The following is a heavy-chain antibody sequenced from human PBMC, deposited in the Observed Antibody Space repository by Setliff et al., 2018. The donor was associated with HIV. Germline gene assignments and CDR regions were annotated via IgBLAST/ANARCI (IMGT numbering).Heavy chain of an antibody. J-gene: IGHJ4*02. CDR3: ARVTCTSTSCYGPH. D-gene: IGHD2-2*01. V-gene: IGHV1-18*01. CDR1: GYILNDYG. Sequence: ASVKVSCKASGYILNDYGITWVRQAPGQGLEWMGWISAANGDTEYPEKLRGRGTMTIDRSTNTAYMELASLTSDDTAVYFCARVTCTSTSCYGPHWGQGTLVTVSS. CDR2: ISAANGDT.